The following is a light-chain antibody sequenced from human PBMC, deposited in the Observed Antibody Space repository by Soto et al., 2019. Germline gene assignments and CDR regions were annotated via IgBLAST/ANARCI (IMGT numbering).Light chain of an antibody. J-gene: IGKJ4*01. Sequence: EIVLTQSPVTLSLSPGERAILSCRASQSVYIYLAWYQQKPGQAPRLLIYDASNRATGIPARFSGSGSGTDFTLTISSLEPEDFAVYYCQQRSKWPLTFGGGTKVEIK. CDR2: DAS. CDR3: QQRSKWPLT. CDR1: QSVYIY. V-gene: IGKV3-11*01.